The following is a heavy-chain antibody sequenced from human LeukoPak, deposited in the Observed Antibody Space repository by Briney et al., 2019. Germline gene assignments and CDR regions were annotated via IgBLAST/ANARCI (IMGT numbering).Heavy chain of an antibody. CDR3: AKDLNNRFLYSYDRPDY. J-gene: IGHJ4*02. D-gene: IGHD5-18*01. CDR2: ISGSGGST. CDR1: GFTFSSYA. V-gene: IGHV3-23*01. Sequence: GGSLRLSCAASGFTFSSYAMSWVRQAPGKGLEWVSAISGSGGSTYYADSVKGRFTISRDNSKNTLYLQMNSLRAEDTAVYYCAKDLNNRFLYSYDRPDYWGQGTLVTVSS.